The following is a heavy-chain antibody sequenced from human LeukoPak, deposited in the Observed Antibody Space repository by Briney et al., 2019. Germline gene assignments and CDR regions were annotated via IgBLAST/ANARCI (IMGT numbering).Heavy chain of an antibody. CDR2: TYYRSRWIN. D-gene: IGHD3-16*01. CDR3: ARESGDYVKFDY. J-gene: IGHJ4*02. Sequence: SQTLSLTCAISGDSVSTNFAAWSWLRQSPSRGLEWLGRTYYRSRWINEYAIPVQSRITISPDTSKNQFSLQLNFATPEDTAVYYCARESGDYVKFDYWGQGTLVTVSS. CDR1: GDSVSTNFAA. V-gene: IGHV6-1*01.